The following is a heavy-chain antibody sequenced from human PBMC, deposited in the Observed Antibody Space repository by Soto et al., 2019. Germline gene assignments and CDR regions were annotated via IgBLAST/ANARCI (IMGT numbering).Heavy chain of an antibody. V-gene: IGHV1-69*01. CDR2: NIPVFGIV. J-gene: IGHJ6*02. CDR3: ASGRITVAGSRASYSMDV. CDR1: GGNRSNSA. D-gene: IGHD6-19*01. Sequence: QVQLVQSGAEVKKPGSSVKVSCKAYGGNRSNSAISWVRQAPGQGLEWVGGNIPVFGIVKYAQKFQGRVTITADESTNPAYMGLGSLRSEDSAVYYCASGRITVAGSRASYSMDVWGQGTTVTVSS.